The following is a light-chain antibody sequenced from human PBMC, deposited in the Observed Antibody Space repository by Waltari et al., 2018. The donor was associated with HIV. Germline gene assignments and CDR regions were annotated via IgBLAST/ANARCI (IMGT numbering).Light chain of an antibody. CDR3: QHLNSYPLT. CDR2: AAS. CDR1: QGISSY. Sequence: DIQLTQSPSFLSASVGDRVTITCRASQGISSYLAWYQQKPGKAPKHLIYAASTLQSGVPSRFSGSGSGTEFTLTISSLQPEDFATYYCQHLNSYPLTFGPGTKVDIK. V-gene: IGKV1-9*01. J-gene: IGKJ3*01.